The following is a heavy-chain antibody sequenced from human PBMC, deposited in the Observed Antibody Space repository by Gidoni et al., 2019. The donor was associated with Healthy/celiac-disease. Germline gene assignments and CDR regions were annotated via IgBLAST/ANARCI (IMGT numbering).Heavy chain of an antibody. CDR3: ARGSGGYSYGPDIVLMVYASYYFDY. CDR2: INHSGST. J-gene: IGHJ4*02. Sequence: QVQLQQWGAGLLKPSETLSLTCAVYGGSFSGYYWRWIRQPPGKGLEWIGEINHSGSTNYNPSLKSRVTISVDTSKNQFSLKLSYVTAADTAVYYCARGSGGYSYGPDIVLMVYASYYFDYWGQGTLVTVSS. D-gene: IGHD2-8*01. V-gene: IGHV4-34*01. CDR1: GGSFSGYY.